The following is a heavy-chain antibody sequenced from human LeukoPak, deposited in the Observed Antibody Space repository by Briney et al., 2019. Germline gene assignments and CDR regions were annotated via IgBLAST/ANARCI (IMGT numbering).Heavy chain of an antibody. J-gene: IGHJ4*02. Sequence: GESPKISCKGSGYSFTTYWIGWVRQMPGKGLEWMGIIYPGDSDIRYSPSFQGQVTISADKSISTAYLQWSSLKASDTAIYYCARLPDPTTALDYWGQGTLVTVSS. CDR2: IYPGDSDI. V-gene: IGHV5-51*01. D-gene: IGHD4-17*01. CDR3: ARLPDPTTALDY. CDR1: GYSFTTYW.